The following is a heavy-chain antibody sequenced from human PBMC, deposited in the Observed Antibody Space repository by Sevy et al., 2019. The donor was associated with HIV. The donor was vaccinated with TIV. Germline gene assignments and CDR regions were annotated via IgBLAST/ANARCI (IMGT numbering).Heavy chain of an antibody. D-gene: IGHD2-15*01. J-gene: IGHJ6*02. CDR3: ARGGSGYYYYYGMDV. Sequence: GGSLRLSCVASGITFSSYSMNWVRQAPGKGLEWVSYISSSSSTIYYADSVKGRFTISRDNAKNSLYLQMNSLRAEDTAVYYCARGGSGYYYYYGMDVWGQGTTVTVSS. CDR1: GITFSSYS. CDR2: ISSSSSTI. V-gene: IGHV3-48*01.